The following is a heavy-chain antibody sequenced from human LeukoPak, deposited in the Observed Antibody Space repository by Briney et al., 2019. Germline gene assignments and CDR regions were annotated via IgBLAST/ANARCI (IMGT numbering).Heavy chain of an antibody. CDR1: GFTFSSYS. CDR2: ISSSSSYI. Sequence: PGGSLRLSCAASGFTFSSYSMNWVRQAPGKGLEWVSSISSSSSYIYYADSVKGRFTISRDNAKNSLYLQMNSLRAEDTAVYYCARDPYYYESSGPTGDYWGQGTLVTVSS. D-gene: IGHD3-22*01. V-gene: IGHV3-21*01. J-gene: IGHJ4*02. CDR3: ARDPYYYESSGPTGDY.